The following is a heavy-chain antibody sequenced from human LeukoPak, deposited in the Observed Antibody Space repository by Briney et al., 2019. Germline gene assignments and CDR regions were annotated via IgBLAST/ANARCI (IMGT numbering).Heavy chain of an antibody. CDR2: ISAGGGST. J-gene: IGHJ4*02. Sequence: AGGSLRLSCVASGFTFSSYAMSWVRQAPGKGLEWVSDISAGGGSTYYAGSVKGRFTISRDNSKNTLYLQMNSLRADDTAVYYCANPIAAAGTPYWGQGTLVTVSS. V-gene: IGHV3-23*01. CDR1: GFTFSSYA. D-gene: IGHD6-13*01. CDR3: ANPIAAAGTPY.